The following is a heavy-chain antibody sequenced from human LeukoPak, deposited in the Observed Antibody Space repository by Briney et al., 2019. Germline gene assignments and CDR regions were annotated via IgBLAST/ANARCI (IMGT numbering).Heavy chain of an antibody. J-gene: IGHJ4*02. Sequence: SVKVSCKASGGTFSSYAISWVRQAPGQGLEWMGGIIPIFGTANYAQKFQGGVTITTDESTSTAYMELSSLRSEDTAVYYCARALYDSSGYYHYFFDYWGQGTLVTVSS. CDR3: ARALYDSSGYYHYFFDY. CDR2: IIPIFGTA. CDR1: GGTFSSYA. D-gene: IGHD3-22*01. V-gene: IGHV1-69*05.